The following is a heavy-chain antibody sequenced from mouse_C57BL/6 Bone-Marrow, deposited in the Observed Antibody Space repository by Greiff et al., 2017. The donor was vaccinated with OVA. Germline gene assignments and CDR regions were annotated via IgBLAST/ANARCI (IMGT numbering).Heavy chain of an antibody. CDR2: IDPENGDT. J-gene: IGHJ1*03. D-gene: IGHD1-1*01. CDR1: GFNIKDDY. CDR3: TTITTVVAPYWYFDV. Sequence: EVKLMESGAELVRPGASVKLSCTASGFNIKDDYMHWVKQRPEQGLEWIGWIDPENGDTEYASKFQGKATITADTSSNTAYLQLSSLTSEDTAVYYCTTITTVVAPYWYFDVWGTGTTVTVSS. V-gene: IGHV14-4*01.